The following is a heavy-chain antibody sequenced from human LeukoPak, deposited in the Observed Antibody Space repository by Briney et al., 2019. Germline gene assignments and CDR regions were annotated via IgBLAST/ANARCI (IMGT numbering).Heavy chain of an antibody. CDR1: GFTFSSYG. Sequence: GGSLRLSCAASGFTFSSYGMHWVRQAPGKGLEWVAVITYDGSNKYYADSVKGRFTISRDNSKNTLYLQMNSLRAEDTAVYYCAKANWFDPWGQGTLVTVSS. CDR3: AKANWFDP. V-gene: IGHV3-30*18. J-gene: IGHJ5*02. CDR2: ITYDGSNK.